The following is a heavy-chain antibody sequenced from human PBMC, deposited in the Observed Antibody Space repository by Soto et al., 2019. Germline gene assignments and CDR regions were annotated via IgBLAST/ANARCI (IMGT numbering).Heavy chain of an antibody. J-gene: IGHJ4*02. CDR1: GFTFSNHY. D-gene: IGHD3-3*01. V-gene: IGHV3-11*01. CDR2: ISTSGTST. CDR3: ARDGVLFRAGFDS. Sequence: QMHLVESGGGLVKPGGSLRLSCEASGFTFSNHYMAWIRQAPGKGLEWVSYISTSGTSTFYADSVKGRFTNSRDNAKDSLFLQMNSLRVDDTAVYFCARDGVLFRAGFDSWGQGTLVTVAS.